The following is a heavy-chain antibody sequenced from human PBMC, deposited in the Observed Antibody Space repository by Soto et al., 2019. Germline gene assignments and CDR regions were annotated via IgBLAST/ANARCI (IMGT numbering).Heavy chain of an antibody. CDR1: GFTFSSYS. D-gene: IGHD3-16*02. V-gene: IGHV3-48*01. J-gene: IGHJ4*02. Sequence: GGFLRLSCAASGFTFSSYSMNWVRQAPGKGLEWVSYISSSSSTIYYADSVKGRFTISRDNAKNSLYLQMNSLRAEDTAVYYCARGGVYYDYIWGSYRYTGPFDYWGQGTLVTVSS. CDR2: ISSSSSTI. CDR3: ARGGVYYDYIWGSYRYTGPFDY.